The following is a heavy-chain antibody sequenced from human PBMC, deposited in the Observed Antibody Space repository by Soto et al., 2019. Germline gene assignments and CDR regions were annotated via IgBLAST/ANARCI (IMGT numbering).Heavy chain of an antibody. CDR2: INPNSGGT. V-gene: IGHV1-2*04. Sequence: ASVKVSCKASGYTFTGYYMHWVRQAPGQGLEWMGWINPNSGGTNYAQKFQGWVTMTRDTSISTAYMELSRLRSDDTAVYYCTIPAIRQLSGDFFYGLDVWGQGTTVTVSS. D-gene: IGHD2-21*01. CDR1: GYTFTGYY. J-gene: IGHJ6*02. CDR3: TIPAIRQLSGDFFYGLDV.